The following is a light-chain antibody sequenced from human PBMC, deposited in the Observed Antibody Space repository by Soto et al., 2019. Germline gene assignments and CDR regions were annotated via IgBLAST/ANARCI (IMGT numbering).Light chain of an antibody. CDR1: SSKIGNNY. J-gene: IGLJ1*01. CDR2: DNN. V-gene: IGLV1-51*01. Sequence: QSVLTQPPSGSAVPGQKVTISCSGSSSKIGNNYVSWYQQLPGTAPKLLIYDNNKRPSGIPDRFSGSKSGTSATLGITGLQTGDEADYYCGTWDSSLSAFYVFGTGTKVTVL. CDR3: GTWDSSLSAFYV.